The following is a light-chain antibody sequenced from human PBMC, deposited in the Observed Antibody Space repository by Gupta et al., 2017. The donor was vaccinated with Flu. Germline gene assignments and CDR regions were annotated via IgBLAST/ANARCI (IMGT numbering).Light chain of an antibody. CDR1: QSINNY. Sequence: SSLSASVGDRVTITCRASQSINNYLNWYKKKPGEAPKLLVYRASSLQSGVPSRFSGSGYGTDFTLTISSLQPEDCASYFCQQSDSTPLLTCGHGTKVDIK. CDR2: RAS. V-gene: IGKV1-39*01. CDR3: QQSDSTPLLT. J-gene: IGKJ3*01.